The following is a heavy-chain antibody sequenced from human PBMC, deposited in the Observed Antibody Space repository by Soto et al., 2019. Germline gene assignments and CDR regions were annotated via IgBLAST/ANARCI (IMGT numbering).Heavy chain of an antibody. D-gene: IGHD1-26*01. CDR2: IYYSGYT. Sequence: SETLSLTCTVSGCSISSSSYYLGWIRQKTANELKWIGSIYYSGYTYYNPSLKSRVTISVDTSKNQVSLKLSSVTAEDTAVYYCAIDFVVGGPTINYYYGMDVWGQETTVTVS. CDR1: GCSISSSSYY. CDR3: AIDFVVGGPTINYYYGMDV. V-gene: IGHV4-39*02. J-gene: IGHJ6*02.